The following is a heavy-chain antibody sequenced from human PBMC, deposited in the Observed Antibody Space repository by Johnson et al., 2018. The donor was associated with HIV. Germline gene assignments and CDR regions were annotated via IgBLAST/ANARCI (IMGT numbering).Heavy chain of an antibody. J-gene: IGHJ3*02. CDR2: IKQDGSEK. D-gene: IGHD3-9*01. V-gene: IGHV3-7*05. Sequence: VQLVESGGGLVQPGGSLRLSCAASGFIISSYWMSWVRQAPGKGLEWVANIKQDGSEKYYVDSLKGRFTISRDNAKNSLYLQINSLRAEDTAVYYCARARRDFDWLCAFDIWGQGTMVTVSS. CDR1: GFIISSYW. CDR3: ARARRDFDWLCAFDI.